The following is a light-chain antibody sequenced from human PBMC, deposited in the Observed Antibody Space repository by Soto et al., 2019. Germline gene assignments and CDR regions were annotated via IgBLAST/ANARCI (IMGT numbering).Light chain of an antibody. CDR2: RAS. CDR1: PSLSDN. Sequence: EIVMTQSPATLAGSPGETVTLSCRASPSLSDNLAWYQQKPGQAPRLLIFRASTRATGVPARFSGRGSGTEFTLTTSGLRSDDFAVYYCEQYTKWPPWTFGPGTKVEI. V-gene: IGKV3-15*01. CDR3: EQYTKWPPWT. J-gene: IGKJ1*01.